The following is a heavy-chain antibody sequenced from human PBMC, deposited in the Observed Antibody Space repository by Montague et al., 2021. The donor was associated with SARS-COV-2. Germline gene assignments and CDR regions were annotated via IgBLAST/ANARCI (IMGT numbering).Heavy chain of an antibody. CDR1: GGSISSFY. J-gene: IGHJ4*02. D-gene: IGHD1-26*01. Sequence: SETLSLTCTVSGGSISSFYWSWFRQPPGKGLERIGYISDSGSTNYNPSLTSRVTMSVDTSKNQFSLKVNSVTAADTAIYYCARKGSGRSDLAYWGQGTLVTVSS. CDR3: ARKGSGRSDLAY. CDR2: ISDSGST. V-gene: IGHV4-59*08.